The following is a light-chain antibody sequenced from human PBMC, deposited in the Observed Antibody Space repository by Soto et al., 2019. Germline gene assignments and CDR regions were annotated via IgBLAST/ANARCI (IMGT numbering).Light chain of an antibody. Sequence: DIVMTQSPDSLAVSLGERATINCKSSQSVLYSSNNKNYLAWYQQKAGQSPKLLIYWASIRESGVPDRFSGSGSGTDFTLTISSLQAEDVAVYYCQQYYSTPPTFGQGTKVEIK. CDR1: QSVLYSSNNKNY. CDR3: QQYYSTPPT. V-gene: IGKV4-1*01. CDR2: WAS. J-gene: IGKJ1*01.